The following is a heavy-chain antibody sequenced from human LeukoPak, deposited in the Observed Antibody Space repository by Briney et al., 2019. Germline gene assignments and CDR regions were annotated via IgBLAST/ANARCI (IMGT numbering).Heavy chain of an antibody. V-gene: IGHV4-59*02. D-gene: IGHD1/OR15-1a*01. CDR2: ISHIGST. CDR1: GASVNSYY. Sequence: SETLSLTCSVSGASVNSYYWNWIRQSPGKGLEWIGFISHIGSTNYDPSLRNRLTISLDTSKNQVFLNLNSVTAADTAVYYCAGNRNNLGDVNWFDPWGHGTLVTVSS. CDR3: AGNRNNLGDVNWFDP. J-gene: IGHJ5*02.